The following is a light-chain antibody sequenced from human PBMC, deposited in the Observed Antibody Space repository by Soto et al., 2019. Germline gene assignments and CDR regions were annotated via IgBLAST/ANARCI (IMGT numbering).Light chain of an antibody. J-gene: IGKJ1*01. CDR2: KAS. CDR1: QSITDW. V-gene: IGKV1-5*03. CDR3: QYWDNYSWT. Sequence: DIQMTQSPSTLSASVGDRVTITCRASQSITDWLAWYQQKPGKAPKFLIYKASNLEGGVPSRFSGSGSGKEFTLTISSAQPDDFATYYCQYWDNYSWTFGQGTKVEIK.